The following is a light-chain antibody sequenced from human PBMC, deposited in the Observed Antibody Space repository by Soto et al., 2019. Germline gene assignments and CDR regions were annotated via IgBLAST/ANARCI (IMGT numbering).Light chain of an antibody. J-gene: IGLJ1*01. Sequence: QSVLTQPPSVSGAPGQRVTISCTGSSSNIGAGYDVHWYQQLPGTAPKLLIYANNNRPSGVPDRFSGSKSGTSASLAITGLQADDEADYYCQSYDSSLSGSRVFGTGTKLTVL. V-gene: IGLV1-40*01. CDR3: QSYDSSLSGSRV. CDR1: SSNIGAGYD. CDR2: ANN.